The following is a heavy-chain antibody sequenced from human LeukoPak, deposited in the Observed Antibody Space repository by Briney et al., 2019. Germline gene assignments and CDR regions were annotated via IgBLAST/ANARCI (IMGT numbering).Heavy chain of an antibody. CDR2: ISSSSSYI. J-gene: IGHJ4*02. D-gene: IGHD3-22*01. V-gene: IGHV3-21*01. Sequence: GGSLRLSCAASGFTFSSYSMNWVRQAPGKGLEWVSSISSSSSYIYYADSVKGRFTISRDNAKNSLYLQMNSLRAEDTAVYYCAREDDSSGYPYDYWGQGTLVTVSS. CDR1: GFTFSSYS. CDR3: AREDDSSGYPYDY.